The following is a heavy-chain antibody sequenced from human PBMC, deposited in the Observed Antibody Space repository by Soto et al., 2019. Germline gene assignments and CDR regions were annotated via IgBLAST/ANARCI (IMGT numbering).Heavy chain of an antibody. D-gene: IGHD2-8*01. CDR3: VKESSCSLSPKYCPMVYARHHFDY. V-gene: IGHV3-64D*06. CDR2: ISSNGGST. J-gene: IGHJ4*02. Sequence: PGGSLRLSCSASGFTFSSYAMHWVRQAPGKGLEYVSAISSNGGSTYYADSVKGRFTISRDNSKNTLYLQMSSLRAEDTAVYYCVKESSCSLSPKYCPMVYARHHFDYWGQGTLVTVSS. CDR1: GFTFSSYA.